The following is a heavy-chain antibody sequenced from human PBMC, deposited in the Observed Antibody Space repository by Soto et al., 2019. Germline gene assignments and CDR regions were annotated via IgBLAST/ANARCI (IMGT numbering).Heavy chain of an antibody. CDR2: IIPIFGTA. D-gene: IGHD3-9*01. CDR1: GGTFSNYA. Sequence: QVQLVQSGAEVKKPGSSVKVSCKASGGTFSNYAISWVRQAPGQGLEWLGGIIPIFGTANYAQKFQGSVTITAYESTSTAYMEMSSRRSEDTAVYYCARIGSVLRSFDWLSRHYYGMDAWLQGTTVTVSS. J-gene: IGHJ6*02. V-gene: IGHV1-69*01. CDR3: ARIGSVLRSFDWLSRHYYGMDA.